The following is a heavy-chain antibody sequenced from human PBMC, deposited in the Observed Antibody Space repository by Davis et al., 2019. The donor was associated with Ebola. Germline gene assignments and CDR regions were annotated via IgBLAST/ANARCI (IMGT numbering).Heavy chain of an antibody. D-gene: IGHD6-13*01. CDR2: IIPIFGTA. J-gene: IGHJ5*02. V-gene: IGHV1-69*06. Sequence: SVKVSCKASGGTFSSYAISWVRQAPGQGLEWMGGIIPIFGTANYAQKFQGRVTITADKSTSTVYMELSSLRSEDTAVYYCARAPGGSSWSTSLYNWFDPWGQGTLVTVSS. CDR1: GGTFSSYA. CDR3: ARAPGGSSWSTSLYNWFDP.